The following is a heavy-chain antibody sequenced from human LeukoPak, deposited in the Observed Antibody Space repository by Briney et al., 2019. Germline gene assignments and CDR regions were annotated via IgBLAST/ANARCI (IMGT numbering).Heavy chain of an antibody. CDR1: GYTFTSYG. Sequence: ASLKVSCKASGYTFTSYGISWVRQAPGQGLEWMGWIRAYNGNTNYAQKLQGRVTMTTDTFTSTAYMELRSLRSDDTAVYYCARDGEEDGGTLPFDYWGQGTLVRVCS. D-gene: IGHD4-23*01. V-gene: IGHV1-18*01. J-gene: IGHJ4*02. CDR2: IRAYNGNT. CDR3: ARDGEEDGGTLPFDY.